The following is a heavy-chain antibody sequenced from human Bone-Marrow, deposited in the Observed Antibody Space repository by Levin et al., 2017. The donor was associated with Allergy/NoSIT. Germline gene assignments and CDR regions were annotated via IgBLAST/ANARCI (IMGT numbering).Heavy chain of an antibody. CDR2: MNPNSGNT. D-gene: IGHD3-22*01. Sequence: GESLKISCKASGYTFTSYDINWVRQATGQGLEWMGWMNPNSGNTGYAQKFQGRVTMTRNTSISTAYMELSSLRSEDTAVYYCARGCQNDSSGYYWSDWGQGTLVTVSS. CDR3: ARGCQNDSSGYYWSD. CDR1: GYTFTSYD. J-gene: IGHJ4*02. V-gene: IGHV1-8*01.